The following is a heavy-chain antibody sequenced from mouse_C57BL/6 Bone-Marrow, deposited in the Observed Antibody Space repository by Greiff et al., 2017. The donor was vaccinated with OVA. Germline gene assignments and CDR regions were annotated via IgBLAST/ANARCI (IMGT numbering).Heavy chain of an antibody. CDR3: AKTEATVYFDY. D-gene: IGHD1-1*01. CDR2: INPNNGGT. Sequence: VQLQQSGPELVKPGASVKMSCKASGYTFTDYNMHWVKQSHGKSLEWIGYINPNNGGTSYNQKFKGKATLTVNKSSSTAYMELRSLTSEDSAVYYCAKTEATVYFDYWGQGTTLTVST. CDR1: GYTFTDYN. J-gene: IGHJ2*01. V-gene: IGHV1-22*01.